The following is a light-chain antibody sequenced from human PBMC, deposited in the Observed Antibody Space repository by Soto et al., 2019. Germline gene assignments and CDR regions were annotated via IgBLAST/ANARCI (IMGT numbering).Light chain of an antibody. CDR3: QQYNTYPS. Sequence: DIQMTQSPSTLSASVGDRVTITCRASQGISSWLAWYQQKPGNAPKLLIYGASSLESGVPSRFSGSGSGTEFTLTISSLQPDDFATYYCQQYNTYPSFGQGTKVDNK. J-gene: IGKJ1*01. CDR1: QGISSW. V-gene: IGKV1-5*01. CDR2: GAS.